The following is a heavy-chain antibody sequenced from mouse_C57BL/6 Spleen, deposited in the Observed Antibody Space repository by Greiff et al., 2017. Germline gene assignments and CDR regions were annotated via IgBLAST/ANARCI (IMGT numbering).Heavy chain of an antibody. CDR3: AREGTTVVSYFDY. Sequence: VQLKQSGPGLVKPSQSLSLTCSVTGYSITSGYYWNWIRQFPGNKLEWMGYISYDGSNNYNPSLKNRISITRDTSKNQFFLKLNSVTTEDTATYYCAREGTTVVSYFDYWGQGTTLTVSS. CDR2: ISYDGSN. J-gene: IGHJ2*01. CDR1: GYSITSGYY. V-gene: IGHV3-6*01. D-gene: IGHD1-1*01.